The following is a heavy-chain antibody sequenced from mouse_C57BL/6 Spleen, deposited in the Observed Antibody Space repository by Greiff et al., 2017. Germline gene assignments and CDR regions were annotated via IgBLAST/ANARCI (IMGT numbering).Heavy chain of an antibody. D-gene: IGHD2-12*01. J-gene: IGHJ4*01. CDR1: GFSLTSYG. CDR3: ARDRNYAMDY. Sequence: QVQLQQSGPGLVQPSQSLSITCTVSGFSLTSYGVHWVRQSPGKGLEWLGVIWSGGSTDYNAAFISRLSISKDNSKSQVFFKMNSLQADATSIYYCARDRNYAMDYWGQGTSVTVSS. CDR2: IWSGGST. V-gene: IGHV2-2*01.